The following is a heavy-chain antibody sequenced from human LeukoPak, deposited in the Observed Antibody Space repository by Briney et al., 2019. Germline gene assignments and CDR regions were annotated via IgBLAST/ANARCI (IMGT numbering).Heavy chain of an antibody. Sequence: SETLSLTCTVSGGSISSSSYYWGWIRQPPGKGLEWIGSIYYSGSTNYNPSLKSRVTISVDTSKNQFSLKLSSVTAADTAVYYCARSFSYSSSWYTGYNWFDPWGQGTLVTVSS. D-gene: IGHD6-13*01. V-gene: IGHV4-39*07. J-gene: IGHJ5*02. CDR3: ARSFSYSSSWYTGYNWFDP. CDR1: GGSISSSSYY. CDR2: IYYSGST.